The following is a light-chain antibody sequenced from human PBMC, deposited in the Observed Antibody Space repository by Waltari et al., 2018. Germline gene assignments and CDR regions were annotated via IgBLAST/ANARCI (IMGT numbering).Light chain of an antibody. J-gene: IGLJ3*02. CDR1: SSNIGSNT. V-gene: IGLV1-44*01. CDR2: SNN. CDR3: AVWDNSLNGWV. Sequence: QSVLTQPPSASWTPGQRVTISCSGSSSNIGSNTVNWYQQLPGTAPKLLIYSNNQRPSGVPDRFSGSKSGTSASLAISGLQSEDEADYYCAVWDNSLNGWVFGGGTKLTVL.